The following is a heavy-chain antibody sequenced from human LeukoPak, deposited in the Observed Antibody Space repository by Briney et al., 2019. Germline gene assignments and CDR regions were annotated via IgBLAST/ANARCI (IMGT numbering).Heavy chain of an antibody. CDR1: GFTFSSYS. CDR3: ARSGLGYCSGGSCYDY. V-gene: IGHV3-21*01. D-gene: IGHD2-15*01. J-gene: IGHJ4*02. Sequence: GGSLRLSCAASGFTFSSYSMNWVRQAPGKGLEWVSSISSSSSYIYYADSVKGRPTISRDNAKNSLYLQMNSLRAEDTAVYYCARSGLGYCSGGSCYDYWGQGTLVTVSS. CDR2: ISSSSSYI.